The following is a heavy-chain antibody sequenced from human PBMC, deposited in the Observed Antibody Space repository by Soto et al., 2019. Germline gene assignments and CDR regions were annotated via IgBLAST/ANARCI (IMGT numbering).Heavy chain of an antibody. D-gene: IGHD6-6*01. V-gene: IGHV3-7*03. CDR2: IKGDGSVT. J-gene: IGHJ6*02. CDR3: VIPTRSVRGMGV. Sequence: PGGSLRLSGAASGFTFSNFWMSWARQAPGKGLEWVANIKGDGSVTQYVASVEGRFTISRDNAKYSLYLQMNSLRVEDTALYYCVIPTRSVRGMGVWGQGTTVTVSS. CDR1: GFTFSNFW.